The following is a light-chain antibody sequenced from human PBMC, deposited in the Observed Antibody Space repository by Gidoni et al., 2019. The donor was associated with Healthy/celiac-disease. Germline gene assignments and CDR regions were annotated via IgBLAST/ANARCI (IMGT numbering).Light chain of an antibody. V-gene: IGKV3-20*01. CDR2: GAA. CDR1: QSVSSSY. CDR3: QQYSSSSWT. J-gene: IGKJ1*01. Sequence: EIVLTQSPGTLSLSPGERATLSCRASQSVSSSYLAWYQQKHGQAPRLLIYGAASRATGIPDRFSGSGSGTDFTLTISRLEPEDFAVYYCQQYSSSSWTFGQGTKVEIK.